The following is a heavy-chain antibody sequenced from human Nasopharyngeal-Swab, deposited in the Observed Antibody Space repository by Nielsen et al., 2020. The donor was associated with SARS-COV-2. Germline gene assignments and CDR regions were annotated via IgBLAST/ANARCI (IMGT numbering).Heavy chain of an antibody. CDR3: ARAEYYYYYMDV. Sequence: ASVKVSRKASGYTFTSYDINWVRQATGQGLEWMGWMNPNSGNTGYAQKFRGRVTMTRNTSISTAYMELSSLRSEDTAVYYCARAEYYYYYMDVWGKGTTVTVSS. J-gene: IGHJ6*03. CDR2: MNPNSGNT. CDR1: GYTFTSYD. V-gene: IGHV1-8*01.